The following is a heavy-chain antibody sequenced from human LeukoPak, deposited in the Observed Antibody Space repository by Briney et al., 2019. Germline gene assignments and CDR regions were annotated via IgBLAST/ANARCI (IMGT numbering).Heavy chain of an antibody. CDR2: ISGNSGST. V-gene: IGHV3-23*01. D-gene: IGHD1-26*01. CDR3: AKGRAWAMVGGTYFDL. Sequence: GGSLRLSCAASGFTFSRYAMRWVRQAPGKGLEWVSSISGNSGSTYYADSVKGRFTISRDNSKNTVYLQMNSLRAEDTAVYYCAKGRAWAMVGGTYFDLGGQGPGVRVSS. J-gene: IGHJ4*02. CDR1: GFTFSRYA.